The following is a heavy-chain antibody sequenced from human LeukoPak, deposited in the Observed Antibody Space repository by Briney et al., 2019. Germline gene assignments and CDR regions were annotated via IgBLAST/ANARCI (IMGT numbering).Heavy chain of an antibody. CDR1: GGTFSSNA. CDR3: AFCSCSGGSCYRLNWFDP. V-gene: IGHV1-69*05. D-gene: IGHD2-15*01. J-gene: IGHJ5*02. Sequence: AVKVSCKASGGTFSSNAISWVRQAPAQGLEWMGGIIPLFGTANYAQKFQGRVTITTDESTSTAYMELSSLRSEDTAVYYCAFCSCSGGSCYRLNWFDPWGQGTLVTVSS. CDR2: IIPLFGTA.